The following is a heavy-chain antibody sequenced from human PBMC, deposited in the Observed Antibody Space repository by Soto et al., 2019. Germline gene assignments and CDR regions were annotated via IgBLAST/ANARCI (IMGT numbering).Heavy chain of an antibody. CDR2: ISSSGYI. J-gene: IGHJ6*02. Sequence: EVQLVESGGGLVKPGGSLRLSCAASGFNFNSYTINWVRQAPGKRLEWLSSISSSGYIFSTDSVRGRFTISRDSAKNSVYLQINSRRAEDTAVYFCARDCSGGSCYPGMDVWGQGTTVTVSS. CDR1: GFNFNSYT. V-gene: IGHV3-21*01. D-gene: IGHD2-15*01. CDR3: ARDCSGGSCYPGMDV.